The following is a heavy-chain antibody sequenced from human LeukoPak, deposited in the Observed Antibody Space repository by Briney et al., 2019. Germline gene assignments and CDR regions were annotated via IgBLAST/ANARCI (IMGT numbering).Heavy chain of an antibody. D-gene: IGHD6-13*01. CDR3: ARDRGRYSSSWTPFDY. J-gene: IGHJ4*02. CDR1: GFTFSSYW. CDR2: IKQDGSEK. Sequence: GGSLRLSCAASGFTFSSYWMSGVRQAPGKGLEWVANIKQDGSEKYYVDSVKGRFTISRDNAKNSLYLQMNSLRAEDTAVYYCARDRGRYSSSWTPFDYWGQGTLVTVSS. V-gene: IGHV3-7*01.